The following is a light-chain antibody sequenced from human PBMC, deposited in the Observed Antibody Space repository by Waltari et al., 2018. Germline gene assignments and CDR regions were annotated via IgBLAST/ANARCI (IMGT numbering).Light chain of an antibody. CDR3: SSYTTRGTWV. CDR1: FSDVGAYDY. J-gene: IGLJ3*02. Sequence: QSALTQPASVSGSPGQSITFSCTGAFSDVGAYDYVSWYQQLPGRAPKLLVYDFRPRPSGVSDRLSGSKSGNTASLTISGLQPEDEADYYCSSYTTRGTWVFGGGTKLTVL. V-gene: IGLV2-14*03. CDR2: DFR.